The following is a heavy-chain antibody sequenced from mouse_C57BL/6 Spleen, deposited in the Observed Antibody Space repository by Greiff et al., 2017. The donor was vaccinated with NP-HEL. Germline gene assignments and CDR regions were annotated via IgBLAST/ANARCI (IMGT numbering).Heavy chain of an antibody. V-gene: IGHV5-4*01. CDR1: GFTFSSYA. J-gene: IGHJ2*01. CDR3: ARDDYGSSYVDY. Sequence: EVQLVESGGGLVKPGGSLKLSCAASGFTFSSYAMSWVRQTPEKRLEWVATISDGGSYTYYPDNVKGRFTISRDNAKNNLYLQMSHLKSEDTAMYYCARDDYGSSYVDYWGQGTTLTVSS. D-gene: IGHD1-1*01. CDR2: ISDGGSYT.